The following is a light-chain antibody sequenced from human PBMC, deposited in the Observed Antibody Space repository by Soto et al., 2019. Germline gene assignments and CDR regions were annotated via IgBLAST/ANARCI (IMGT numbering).Light chain of an antibody. Sequence: QSALTQPPSASGTPGQTVTISCSGTSTNIGSNTVSWYQQLPGTAPKLLMHTNNQRPSGVPDRFAGSKSGTSASLAISGLQSEDEADYYCAAWDDSLNGWVFGGGTKVTVL. CDR3: AAWDDSLNGWV. J-gene: IGLJ3*02. V-gene: IGLV1-44*01. CDR2: TNN. CDR1: STNIGSNT.